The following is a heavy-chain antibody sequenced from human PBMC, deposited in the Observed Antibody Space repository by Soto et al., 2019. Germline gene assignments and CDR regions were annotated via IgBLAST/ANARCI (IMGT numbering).Heavy chain of an antibody. Sequence: EMQLVESGGGLVQPGGSLRLSCAASGFTFSTYWMHWVRQVPGKGLVWVSRSNSDGSGTSYADSVKGRFTISRDNAENTLYLQMNSLRVEDTAVYYCVRDEAAYFDLWGRGTLFTVSS. CDR2: SNSDGSGT. CDR3: VRDEAAYFDL. J-gene: IGHJ2*01. CDR1: GFTFSTYW. V-gene: IGHV3-74*01.